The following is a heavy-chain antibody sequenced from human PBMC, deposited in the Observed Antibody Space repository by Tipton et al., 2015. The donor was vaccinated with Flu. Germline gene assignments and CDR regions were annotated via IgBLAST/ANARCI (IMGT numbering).Heavy chain of an antibody. J-gene: IGHJ2*01. Sequence: LRLSCTVSGGSISSYYWSWIRQPAGKGLEWIGRIYTSGSTNYNPSLKSRVTVSVDTSKNLFSLNLSSVTAADTAVYYCATSLRGDWYFDLWGRGTLVTVSS. CDR3: ATSLRGDWYFDL. V-gene: IGHV4-4*07. D-gene: IGHD4-17*01. CDR1: GGSISSYY. CDR2: IYTSGST.